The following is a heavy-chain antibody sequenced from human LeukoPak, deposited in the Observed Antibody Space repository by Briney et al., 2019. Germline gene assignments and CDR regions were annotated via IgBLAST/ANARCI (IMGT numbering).Heavy chain of an antibody. V-gene: IGHV3-7*01. CDR3: ARIGYSSSSLDY. CDR1: GFTFSSYS. D-gene: IGHD6-6*01. CDR2: IKQDGGQT. J-gene: IGHJ4*02. Sequence: PGGSLRLSCAASGFTFSSYSMNWVRQPPGKGLEWVANIKQDGGQTYYADSMKGRLTISRDNAKNSVYLQMNSLRAEDTAVYYCARIGYSSSSLDYWGQGTLVTVSS.